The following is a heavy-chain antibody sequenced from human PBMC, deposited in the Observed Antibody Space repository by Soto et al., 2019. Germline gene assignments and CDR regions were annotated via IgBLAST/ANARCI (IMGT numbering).Heavy chain of an antibody. V-gene: IGHV3-30*18. J-gene: IGHJ5*01. CDR2: ITYDGSST. Sequence: QVQMVESGGGVVQPGTYLRLCCVVTGLTFSGYGMPWVRQAPGKGLEWVADITYDGSSTYYADAVKGRFTVSRDNSKNILYLQMTSLRGDDTAMYYCAKDQMGRGWRTLDSWGQGTLVIVSS. CDR3: AKDQMGRGWRTLDS. D-gene: IGHD3-10*01. CDR1: GLTFSGYG.